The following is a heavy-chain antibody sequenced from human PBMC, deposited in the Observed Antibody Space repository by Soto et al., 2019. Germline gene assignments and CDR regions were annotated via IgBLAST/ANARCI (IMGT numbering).Heavy chain of an antibody. CDR1: GSTFTSYA. Sequence: ASVKVSCKASGSTFTSYAMPWVRQAPGQRLEWMGWINAGNGNTKYSQKFQGRVTITRDTSASTAYMELSSLRSEDTAVYYGARFLEWLFDYWGQGTLVTVSS. CDR3: ARFLEWLFDY. D-gene: IGHD3-3*01. V-gene: IGHV1-3*01. J-gene: IGHJ4*02. CDR2: INAGNGNT.